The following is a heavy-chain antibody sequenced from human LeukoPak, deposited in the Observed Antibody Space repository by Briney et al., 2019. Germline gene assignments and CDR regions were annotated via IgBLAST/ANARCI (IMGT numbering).Heavy chain of an antibody. CDR2: LYYGGSP. V-gene: IGHV4-39*07. CDR3: ARVNDCSGSSCISRWFDP. D-gene: IGHD2-15*01. CDR1: GASISNSDFY. J-gene: IGHJ5*02. Sequence: SETLSLTCTVSGASISNSDFYWGWIRQPPGKGLEWIGTLYYGGSPLYNASLTSRVSMSVETPKNQFSLRLSSVTAADTAVYYCARVNDCSGSSCISRWFDPWGQGTLITVSS.